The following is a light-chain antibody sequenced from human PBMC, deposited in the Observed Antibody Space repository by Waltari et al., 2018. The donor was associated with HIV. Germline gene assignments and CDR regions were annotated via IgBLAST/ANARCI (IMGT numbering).Light chain of an antibody. J-gene: IGKJ1*01. CDR2: DAS. V-gene: IGKV3D-15*01. CDR3: QQYKYWPET. CDR1: QNITNK. Sequence: EVVLTQAPSTLSVYLVEGASLYCRASQNITNKLGWYQQKAGQAPRLLIYDASRRATAIPDRFSGSGSGTEFNLTISRLVFEDVAVYVCQQYKYWPETFGQGTKVEIK.